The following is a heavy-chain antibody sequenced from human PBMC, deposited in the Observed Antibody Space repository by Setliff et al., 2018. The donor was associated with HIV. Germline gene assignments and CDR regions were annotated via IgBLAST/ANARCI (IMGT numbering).Heavy chain of an antibody. J-gene: IGHJ6*02. Sequence: SVKVSCKTSGGTFSSYGISWVRQAPGQGLEWMGGIIPMFGTGFYAQKFQGRVTITTDESRSTAYMELSSLSSEDTAVSYCARVGHSSSYHYYGMDVWGQGTTVTVSS. D-gene: IGHD6-13*01. CDR2: IIPMFGTG. CDR1: GGTFSSYG. V-gene: IGHV1-69*05. CDR3: ARVGHSSSYHYYGMDV.